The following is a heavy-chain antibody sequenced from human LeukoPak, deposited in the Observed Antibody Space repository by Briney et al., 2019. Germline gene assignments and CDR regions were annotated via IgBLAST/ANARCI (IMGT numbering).Heavy chain of an antibody. CDR3: ARDRVETVATMRLDY. V-gene: IGHV3-7*01. Sequence: GRSLRLSCAASGFTFSSYAMHWVRQAPGKGLEWVANIKQDESEKYFVDSVMGRFTVSRDNAKNSLYLQMNSLRAEDTAVYYCARDRVETVATMRLDYWGQGTLVTVSS. J-gene: IGHJ4*02. D-gene: IGHD5-12*01. CDR2: IKQDESEK. CDR1: GFTFSSYA.